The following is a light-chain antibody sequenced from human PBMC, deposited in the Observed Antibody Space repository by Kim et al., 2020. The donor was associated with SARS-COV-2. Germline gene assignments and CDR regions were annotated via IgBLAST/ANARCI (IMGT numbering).Light chain of an antibody. CDR2: DIT. J-gene: IGLJ3*02. CDR3: SSYTTSSTWV. Sequence: GQANTISSTVTSSAVGGYNYVSWYQQLPGRAPKLMIYDITKRPSGISIRFSGSKSGNTASLTISGLQAEDESDYYCSSYTTSSTWVFGGGTQLTVL. CDR1: SSAVGGYNY. V-gene: IGLV2-14*04.